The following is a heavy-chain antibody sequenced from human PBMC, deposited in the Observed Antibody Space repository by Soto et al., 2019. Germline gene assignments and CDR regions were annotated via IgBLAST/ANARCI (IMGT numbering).Heavy chain of an antibody. D-gene: IGHD3-22*01. V-gene: IGHV1-3*01. Sequence: QVQLVQSGAEVKKPGDSVKVSCKASGYTFTSYAMPWVRQAPGRGLEWMGWINAGNGNTRYSQKFQGRVTITRDTSARTAYMELSSLRSEDTAVYYCAREGTIVATGVHRDSSGYYPYYFDYWGQGTLVTVSS. J-gene: IGHJ4*02. CDR3: AREGTIVATGVHRDSSGYYPYYFDY. CDR1: GYTFTSYA. CDR2: INAGNGNT.